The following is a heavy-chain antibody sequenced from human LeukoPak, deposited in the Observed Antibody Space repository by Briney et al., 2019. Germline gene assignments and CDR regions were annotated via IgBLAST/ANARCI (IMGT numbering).Heavy chain of an antibody. Sequence: ASVKVSCKASGYTLTSYGISWVRQAPGQGLEWMGWISAYNGNTNYAQKLQGRVTMTTDTSTSTAYMELRSLRSDDTAVYYCARVRTMVRGVTDYYFDYWGQGTLVTVSS. D-gene: IGHD3-10*01. V-gene: IGHV1-18*01. CDR3: ARVRTMVRGVTDYYFDY. CDR2: ISAYNGNT. CDR1: GYTLTSYG. J-gene: IGHJ4*02.